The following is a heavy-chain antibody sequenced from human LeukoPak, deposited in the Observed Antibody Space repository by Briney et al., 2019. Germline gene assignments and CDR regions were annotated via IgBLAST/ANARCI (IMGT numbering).Heavy chain of an antibody. CDR2: INAGNGNT. D-gene: IGHD2-8*02. Sequence: DTVKVSCKASGYTFTSYAMHWGRQGPGQRLEWMGWINAGNGNTKYSQKLQGRVTITRDTSASTAYMELSSLRSEDAAVYSCARVPGTVQVDTLYFDYWGQGTLVTVSS. V-gene: IGHV1-3*01. CDR1: GYTFTSYA. J-gene: IGHJ4*02. CDR3: ARVPGTVQVDTLYFDY.